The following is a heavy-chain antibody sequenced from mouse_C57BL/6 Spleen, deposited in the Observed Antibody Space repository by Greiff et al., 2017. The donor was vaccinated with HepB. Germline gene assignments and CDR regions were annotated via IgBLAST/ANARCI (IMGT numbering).Heavy chain of an antibody. V-gene: IGHV3-1*01. Sequence: DVKLVESGPGMVKPSQSLSLTCTVTGYSITSGYDWHWIRHFPGNKLEWMGYISYSGSTNYNPSLKSRISITHDTSKNHFFLKLNSVTTEDTATYYCARGITTVVANWYFDVWGTGTTVTVSS. CDR2: ISYSGST. CDR3: ARGITTVVANWYFDV. J-gene: IGHJ1*03. CDR1: GYSITSGYD. D-gene: IGHD1-1*01.